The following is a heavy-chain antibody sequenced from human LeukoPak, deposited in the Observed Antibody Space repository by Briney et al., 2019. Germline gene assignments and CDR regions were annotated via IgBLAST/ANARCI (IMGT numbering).Heavy chain of an antibody. CDR1: GYTFTGYY. D-gene: IGHD3-9*01. CDR3: ARHRLDWLLFDY. Sequence: ASVKVSCKASGYTFTGYYMHWVRQAPGQGLEWMGWISAYNGNTNYAQKLQGRVTMTTDTSTSTAYMELRSLRSDDTAVYYCARHRLDWLLFDYWGQGTLVTVSS. CDR2: ISAYNGNT. J-gene: IGHJ4*02. V-gene: IGHV1-18*04.